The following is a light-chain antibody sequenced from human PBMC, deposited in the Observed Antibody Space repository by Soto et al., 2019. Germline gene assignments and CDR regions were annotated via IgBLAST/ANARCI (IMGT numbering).Light chain of an antibody. Sequence: EIVMTQSPATLSVSPGERATLSCRASQSVSSNSAWYQQKPGQAPRLLIYGASTRATGIPARFSGSGSGTEFTLTISSLQSEDFSVYYCQQYTNWPLFCGGTNVDI. CDR2: GAS. J-gene: IGKJ4*01. CDR3: QQYTNWPL. V-gene: IGKV3-15*01. CDR1: QSVSSN.